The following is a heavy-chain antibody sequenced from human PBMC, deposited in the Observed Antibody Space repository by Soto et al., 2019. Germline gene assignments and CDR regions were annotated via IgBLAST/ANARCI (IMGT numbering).Heavy chain of an antibody. D-gene: IGHD4-17*01. CDR1: GFTFSIYS. J-gene: IGHJ4*02. CDR2: ISSSSRTL. CDR3: ARGAYGDYVVDY. Sequence: EVQLVESGGGLVQPGGSLTLSCAASGFTFSIYSMNWVRQAPGKGLEWVSYISSSSRTLYYADSVKGRFTISRDNAKTSLYLQMNSLRAEDSAVYYCARGAYGDYVVDYWSQGTLVTVSS. V-gene: IGHV3-48*01.